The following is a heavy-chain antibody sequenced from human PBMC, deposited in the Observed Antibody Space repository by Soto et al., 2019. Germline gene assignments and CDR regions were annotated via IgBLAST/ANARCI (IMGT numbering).Heavy chain of an antibody. J-gene: IGHJ4*02. D-gene: IGHD6-6*01. CDR2: ISNSGRTL. Sequence: QVQLVESGGGLVKPGGSLRLSCAASGFTFSDYYMSWIRQAPGKGLEWVSYISNSGRTLYYADSMKGRFTISRDNAKNSLYLQINSLRSEDMAVYYCARDLVAVSGGVYSSSSGGYFFDFWGQGTLVTVSS. V-gene: IGHV3-11*01. CDR3: ARDLVAVSGGVYSSSSGGYFFDF. CDR1: GFTFSDYY.